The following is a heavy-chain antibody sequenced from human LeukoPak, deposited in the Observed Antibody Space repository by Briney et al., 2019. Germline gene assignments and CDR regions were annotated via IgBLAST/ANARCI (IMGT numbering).Heavy chain of an antibody. J-gene: IGHJ4*02. Sequence: GESLKISCKGSGYTFTTYRIGWVRQMPGRGLEWMGIIYPGDSDTRYSPSFQGQVTLSADKSISTAYLQWSSLKASDTAMYYCARRMAAAGSPFHYWGQGTLVTVSS. CDR3: ARRMAAAGSPFHY. V-gene: IGHV5-51*01. CDR1: GYTFTTYR. CDR2: IYPGDSDT. D-gene: IGHD6-13*01.